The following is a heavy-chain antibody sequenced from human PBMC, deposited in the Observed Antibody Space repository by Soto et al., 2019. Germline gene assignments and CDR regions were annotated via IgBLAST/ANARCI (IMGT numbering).Heavy chain of an antibody. CDR1: GFTFSSYG. V-gene: IGHV3-33*01. D-gene: IGHD2-15*01. Sequence: ESGGGVVPPGRSLRLSCAASGFTFSSYGMHWVRQAPGKGLEWVAVIWYDGSNKYYADSVKGRFTISRDNSKNTLYLQMNSLRAEDTAVYYCARAVGRGWFDPWGQGTLVTVSS. J-gene: IGHJ5*02. CDR2: IWYDGSNK. CDR3: ARAVGRGWFDP.